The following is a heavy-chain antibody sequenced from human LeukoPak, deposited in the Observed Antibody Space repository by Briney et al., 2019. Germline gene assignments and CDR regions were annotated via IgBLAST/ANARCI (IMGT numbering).Heavy chain of an antibody. D-gene: IGHD3-10*01. CDR3: ARDLVRHYYGSGSYDY. CDR1: GFTYSDYS. CDR2: ISGSGYTI. V-gene: IGHV3-11*01. Sequence: GGSLRRSGAASGFTYSDYSLSWIRQAPWKGLEWLSYISGSGYTIYYAESVRGRFTISRDNAKNSLYLQMNSLRAEDTAVYYCARDLVRHYYGSGSYDYWGQGTLVTVSS. J-gene: IGHJ4*02.